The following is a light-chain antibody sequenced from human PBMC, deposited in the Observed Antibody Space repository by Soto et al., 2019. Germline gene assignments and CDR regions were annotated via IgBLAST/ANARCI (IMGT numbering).Light chain of an antibody. CDR3: MQSIQWPWT. J-gene: IGKJ1*01. V-gene: IGKV2-30*01. Sequence: DVVVTQSPLSLSVTLGQTASISCRSSQSLVFSDGNTSLNWFQQRPGQSPRRLIYYVSNRASGVPDRFSGSGSGTDFTLEISRVEAEDVGVYYCMQSIQWPWTFGQGTKVEIK. CDR2: YVS. CDR1: QSLVFSDGNTS.